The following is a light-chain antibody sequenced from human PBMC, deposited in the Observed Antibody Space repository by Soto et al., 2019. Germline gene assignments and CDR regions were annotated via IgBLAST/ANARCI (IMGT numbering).Light chain of an antibody. CDR1: SGSVSTSYY. Sequence: QTVVTQEPSFSVSPGGTVTLTCGLSSGSVSTSYYPRWYQQTPGQAPRTLIYSTNIRSSGVPDRFSGSILGNKAALTITGAQADDESDYYCVLFLTRDIPVFGGGTKLTVL. CDR3: VLFLTRDIPV. V-gene: IGLV8-61*01. CDR2: STN. J-gene: IGLJ2*01.